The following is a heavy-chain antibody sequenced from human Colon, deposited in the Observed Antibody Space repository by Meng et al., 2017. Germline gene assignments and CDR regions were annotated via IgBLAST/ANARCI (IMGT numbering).Heavy chain of an antibody. CDR2: VYYNGSS. CDR1: GGTISTSSYF. CDR3: ARDSSTRRYYYYGMDV. Sequence: SETLSLTCTVPGGTISTSSYFWDWIRQSPGKGLEWIGSVYYNGSSYYNPSLESRVTISIDTSKGQFSLKLRSMTAADTAVYYCARDSSTRRYYYYGMDVWGQGTTVTVSS. D-gene: IGHD5-24*01. J-gene: IGHJ6*02. V-gene: IGHV4-39*07.